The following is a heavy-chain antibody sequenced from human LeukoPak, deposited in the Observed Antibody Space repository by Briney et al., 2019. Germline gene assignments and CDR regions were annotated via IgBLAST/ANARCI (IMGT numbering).Heavy chain of an antibody. CDR2: INHSGST. J-gene: IGHJ5*02. CDR3: ARVYSSSWYVGHTDWSDP. Sequence: SETLSLTCAVYGGSFSGYYWSWIRQPPGKGLEWIGEINHSGSTNYNPSLKSRVTISVDTSKNQFSLKLSSVTAADTAVYYCARVYSSSWYVGHTDWSDPWGQGTLVTVSS. D-gene: IGHD6-13*01. CDR1: GGSFSGYY. V-gene: IGHV4-34*01.